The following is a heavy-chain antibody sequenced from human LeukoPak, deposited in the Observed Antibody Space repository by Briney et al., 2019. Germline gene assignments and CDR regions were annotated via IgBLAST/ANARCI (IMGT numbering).Heavy chain of an antibody. CDR1: GYTFTGYY. Sequence: GASVKVSCKASGYTFTGYYMHWVRQAPGQGLEWMGWINPNSGGTNYAQKFQGRVTMTRDTSISTAYMELSRLRSDDTAVYYCARSHSDYDSSGHSTTKYYFDYWGQGTLVTVSS. D-gene: IGHD3-22*01. V-gene: IGHV1-2*02. J-gene: IGHJ4*02. CDR2: INPNSGGT. CDR3: ARSHSDYDSSGHSTTKYYFDY.